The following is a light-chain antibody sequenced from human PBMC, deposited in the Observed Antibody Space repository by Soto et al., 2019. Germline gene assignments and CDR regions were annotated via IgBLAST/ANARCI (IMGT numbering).Light chain of an antibody. CDR1: SSDVGSYNL. Sequence: QSALTQPASVSGSPGQSITISCTGTSSDVGSYNLVSWYQQHPGKAPKLIIYEGSYEGSKRPSGVSNRFSGSMSGNTASLTISGLQAEDEAHYYCGSYTSSNTLEMVFGGGTKLTVL. V-gene: IGLV2-14*02. CDR2: EGS. J-gene: IGLJ2*01. CDR3: GSYTSSNTLEMV.